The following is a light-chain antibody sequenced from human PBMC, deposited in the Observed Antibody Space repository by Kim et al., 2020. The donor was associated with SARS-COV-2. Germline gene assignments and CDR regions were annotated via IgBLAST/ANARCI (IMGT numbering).Light chain of an antibody. CDR1: QGISNF. J-gene: IGKJ4*01. CDR2: DAL. Sequence: ASVGDRVTITCQASQGISNFVNWFQQKPGKAPNLLIYDALNLETGVPSRFSGSASGTDFTFTISSLQPEDVATYYCQQYHKYPLTFGGGTKVDIK. V-gene: IGKV1-33*01. CDR3: QQYHKYPLT.